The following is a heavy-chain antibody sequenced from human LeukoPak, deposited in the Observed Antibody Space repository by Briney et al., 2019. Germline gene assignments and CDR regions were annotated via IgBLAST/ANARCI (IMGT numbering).Heavy chain of an antibody. CDR2: ISGSGGST. J-gene: IGHJ4*02. CDR1: GFTFSSYA. CDR3: AKDHTYYDSSGYYYY. Sequence: GGSLRLSCAASGFTFSSYAMSWVRQAPGKGLEWVSAISGSGGSTYYADSVKGRFTISRDNSKNTLYLQMNSLRAEDTAVYYCAKDHTYYDSSGYYYYWGQGTLVTVSS. D-gene: IGHD3-22*01. V-gene: IGHV3-23*01.